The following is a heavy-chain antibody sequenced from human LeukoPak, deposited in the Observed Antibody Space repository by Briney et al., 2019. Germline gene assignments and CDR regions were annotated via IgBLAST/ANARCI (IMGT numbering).Heavy chain of an antibody. CDR3: ARVGSSGWYVHPTLDY. CDR1: GYTFSGYY. Sequence: GASVKVSCKASGYTFSGYYIHWVQQAPGRGLEWMSWINPSNGDTNYAQKFQGRVTMTRDTSISTAYMELTRLISDDTAVYYCARVGSSGWYVHPTLDYWGQGTLVTVSS. J-gene: IGHJ4*02. V-gene: IGHV1-2*02. CDR2: INPSNGDT. D-gene: IGHD6-19*01.